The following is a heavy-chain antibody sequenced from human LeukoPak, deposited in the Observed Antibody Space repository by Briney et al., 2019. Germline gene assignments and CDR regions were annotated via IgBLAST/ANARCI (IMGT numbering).Heavy chain of an antibody. CDR2: IYSGGST. J-gene: IGHJ3*02. CDR1: GFTFSDYS. V-gene: IGHV3-66*01. CDR3: ARDGGYDILTGYYVGAFDI. Sequence: GGSLRLSCAASGFTFSDYSMNWVRQAPGKGLEWVSVIYSGGSTYYADSVKGRFTISRDNSKNTLYLQMNSLRAEDTAVYYCARDGGYDILTGYYVGAFDIWGQGTMVTVSS. D-gene: IGHD3-9*01.